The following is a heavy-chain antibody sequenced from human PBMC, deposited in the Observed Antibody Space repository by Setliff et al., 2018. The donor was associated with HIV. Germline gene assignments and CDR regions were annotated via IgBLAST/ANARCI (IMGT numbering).Heavy chain of an antibody. CDR1: GFTFSTYG. CDR3: AKDWDITIFAVVIGGGFDF. J-gene: IGHJ3*01. CDR2: ISGNGGKT. D-gene: IGHD3-3*01. V-gene: IGHV3-23*01. Sequence: GGSLRLSCAASGFTFSTYGMHWVRQAPGKGLEWVAFISGNGGKTYFADSVKGRFTISRDNSKNTLYLQMNGLRAEDTAVYYCAKDWDITIFAVVIGGGFDFWGQGALVTVSS.